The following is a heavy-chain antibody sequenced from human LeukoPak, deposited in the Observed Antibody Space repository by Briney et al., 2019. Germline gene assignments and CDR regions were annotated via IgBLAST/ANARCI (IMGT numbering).Heavy chain of an antibody. CDR1: GFTFSSYA. Sequence: GGSLRLSCAASGFTFSSYAMHWVRQAPGKGLKWVAVISYDGSNKYYADSVKGRFTISRDNSKNTLYLQMNSLRAEDTAVYYCARDWVGDHYYYGMDVWGQGTTVTVSS. D-gene: IGHD4-17*01. J-gene: IGHJ6*02. CDR3: ARDWVGDHYYYGMDV. V-gene: IGHV3-30*04. CDR2: ISYDGSNK.